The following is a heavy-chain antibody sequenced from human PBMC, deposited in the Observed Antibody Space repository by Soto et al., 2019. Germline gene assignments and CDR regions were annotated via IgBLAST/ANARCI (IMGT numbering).Heavy chain of an antibody. CDR1: GFIFSGHS. Sequence: EVQLVESGGGLVKPGGSLRLSCAASGFIFSGHSMNWVRQAPGKGLEWVASISSRSTYTYYADSVKGRFTISRDNVNNSLYLQMNSRRAEDTGFYFCRGYWCGGGCDSGRDYWGQGTLVNVSS. D-gene: IGHD2-15*01. J-gene: IGHJ4*02. V-gene: IGHV3-21*02. CDR3: RGYWCGGGCDSGRDY. CDR2: ISSRSTYT.